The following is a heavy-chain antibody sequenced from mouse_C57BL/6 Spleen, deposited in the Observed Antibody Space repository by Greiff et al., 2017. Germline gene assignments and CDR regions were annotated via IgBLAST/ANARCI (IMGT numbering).Heavy chain of an antibody. CDR1: GYSFTGYY. CDR2: INPSTGGT. J-gene: IGHJ2*01. CDR3: ARGGGYYDFDY. Sequence: VQLQQSGPELVKPGASVKISCKASGYSFTGYYMNWVKQSPEKSLEWIGEINPSTGGTTYNQKFKAKATLTVDKSSSTAYMQLNSLTSEDSAVYYCARGGGYYDFDYWGQGTTLTVSS. D-gene: IGHD2-3*01. V-gene: IGHV1-42*01.